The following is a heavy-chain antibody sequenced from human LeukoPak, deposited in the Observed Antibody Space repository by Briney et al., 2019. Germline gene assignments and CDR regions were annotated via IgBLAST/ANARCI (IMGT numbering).Heavy chain of an antibody. V-gene: IGHV4-34*01. D-gene: IGHD6-19*01. CDR1: GGSFSGYY. Sequence: SETLSLTCAVYGGSFSGYYWSWIRQPPLKGLEWIGEINHSGSTNYNPPLKSRVTISVDTSKNQFSLKLSSVTAADTAVYYCARESFSSGWYLPRPYYFDYWGQGTLVTVSS. CDR2: INHSGST. CDR3: ARESFSSGWYLPRPYYFDY. J-gene: IGHJ4*02.